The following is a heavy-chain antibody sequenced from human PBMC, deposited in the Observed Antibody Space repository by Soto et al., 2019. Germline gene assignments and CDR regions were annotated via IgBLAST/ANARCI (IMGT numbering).Heavy chain of an antibody. Sequence: QVQLVESGGGVVLPGRSLRLSCAASGFTFSNYGMHWVRQAPGKGLEWVAVISYDGSDKKYGDSVKGRFTISRDKSKNTLYLQMNSLRAEDTAVYYCAKDADVAAAAYYFDYWGQGTLVTVSS. CDR1: GFTFSNYG. J-gene: IGHJ4*02. CDR2: ISYDGSDK. D-gene: IGHD6-13*01. V-gene: IGHV3-30*18. CDR3: AKDADVAAAAYYFDY.